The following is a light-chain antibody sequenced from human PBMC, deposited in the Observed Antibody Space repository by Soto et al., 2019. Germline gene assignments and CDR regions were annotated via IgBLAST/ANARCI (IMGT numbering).Light chain of an antibody. CDR3: MQAIRTPFT. V-gene: IGKV2-28*01. CDR2: LGS. CDR1: QSLLHSNGYNY. Sequence: DIVMTQSPLSLPVTPGEPASISCRASQSLLHSNGYNYLDWYLQKPGQSPQLLIYLGSNRASGVPDRFCGSGSGTDFTLKISRVEAEDVGVYYCMQAIRTPFTFGGGTKVEIK. J-gene: IGKJ4*01.